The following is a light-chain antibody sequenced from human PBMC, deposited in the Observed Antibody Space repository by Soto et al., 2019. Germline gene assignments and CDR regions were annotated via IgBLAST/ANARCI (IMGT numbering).Light chain of an antibody. J-gene: IGLJ1*01. CDR3: SSYTGSSTPYV. CDR1: SSDVGYNY. CDR2: DVS. Sequence: QSVLTQPASVSGSPGQSITISCTGTSSDVGYNYVSWYQQHPGKVPTLMIYDVSNRPSGVSNRFSGSKSGNTASPTISGLQAEDEADYYCSSYTGSSTPYVFGTGTKVTVL. V-gene: IGLV2-14*03.